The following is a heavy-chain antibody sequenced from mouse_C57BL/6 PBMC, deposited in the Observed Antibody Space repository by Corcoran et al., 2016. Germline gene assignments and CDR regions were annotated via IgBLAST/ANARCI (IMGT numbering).Heavy chain of an antibody. D-gene: IGHD1-1*01. CDR3: DRRRENYGSSYGYYAMDY. Sequence: QVTLKESGPGILQSSQTLSLTCSFSGFSLSTSGMGVSWIRQPSGKGLEWLAHIYWDDDKRYNPSLKSRLTISKDTSRNQVFLKITSVDTADTATDYWDRRRENYGSSYGYYAMDYWGQGTSVTVSS. J-gene: IGHJ4*01. V-gene: IGHV8-12*01. CDR1: GFSLSTSGMG. CDR2: IYWDDDK.